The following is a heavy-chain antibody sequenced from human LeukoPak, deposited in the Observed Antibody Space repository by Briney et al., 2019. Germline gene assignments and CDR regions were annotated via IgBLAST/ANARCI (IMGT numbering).Heavy chain of an antibody. D-gene: IGHD3-10*01. CDR1: RGSISSYY. V-gene: IGHV4-59*01. CDR2: IYYSRGT. J-gene: IGHJ4*02. CDR3: ARARAYGSGSSPDFDY. Sequence: ASETLSLTSTVSRGSISSYYWSWIRPPPGKGLEWGGHIYYSRGTNYNPSLKSRVSISVDTSKIQCSLKLSSVTAADTAVYYCARARAYGSGSSPDFDYWGQGTLVTVSS.